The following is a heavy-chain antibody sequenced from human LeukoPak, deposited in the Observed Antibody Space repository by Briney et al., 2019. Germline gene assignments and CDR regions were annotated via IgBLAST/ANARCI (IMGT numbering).Heavy chain of an antibody. Sequence: PSETLSLTCTVSGGSISSSSYYWGWIRQPPGKGLEWIGSIYYSGSTYYNPSLKSRVTISVDTSKNQFSLKLSSVTAADTAVYYCAREDLYYYYGMDVWGQGTTVTVSS. CDR1: GGSISSSSYY. V-gene: IGHV4-39*07. J-gene: IGHJ6*02. CDR3: AREDLYYYYGMDV. CDR2: IYYSGST.